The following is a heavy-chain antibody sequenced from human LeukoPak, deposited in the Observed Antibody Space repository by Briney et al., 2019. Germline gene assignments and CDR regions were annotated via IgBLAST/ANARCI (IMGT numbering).Heavy chain of an antibody. CDR2: IIPIFGIA. V-gene: IGHV1-69*04. CDR1: GGTFSSYA. Sequence: GSSVKVSCKASGGTFSSYAISWVRQAPGQGLEWMGRIIPIFGIANYAQKFQGRVTITADKSTSTAYMELSSLRSEDTAVYYCARRVVSSGYSSAEYFQHWGQGTLVTVPS. J-gene: IGHJ1*01. D-gene: IGHD3-22*01. CDR3: ARRVVSSGYSSAEYFQH.